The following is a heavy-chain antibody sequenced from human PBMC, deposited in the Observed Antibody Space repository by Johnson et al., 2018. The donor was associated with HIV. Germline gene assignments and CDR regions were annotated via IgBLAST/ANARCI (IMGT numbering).Heavy chain of an antibody. CDR1: GFTVSNNY. J-gene: IGHJ3*02. V-gene: IGHV3-53*01. CDR3: ASVNSGGNAFDI. CDR2: IYSGGST. D-gene: IGHD3-10*01. Sequence: VLLVESGGTLIPPGGSLRLSCAASGFTVSNNYMSWVRQAPGKGLEWVSVIYSGGSTYYADSVKGRFIISRDNSKNTLYLQMNSLRAEDTAVYYCASVNSGGNAFDIWGQGTMVTVSS.